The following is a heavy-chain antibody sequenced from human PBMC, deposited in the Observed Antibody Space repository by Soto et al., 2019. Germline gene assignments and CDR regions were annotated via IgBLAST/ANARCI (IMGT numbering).Heavy chain of an antibody. V-gene: IGHV4-59*08. CDR2: IYYTGST. CDR1: GGSIISYY. J-gene: IGHJ4*02. CDR3: ARHRDSYGSGDFDY. Sequence: SETLSLTSTVSGGSIISYYWSWIRQPPGKGLEWIGYIYYTGSTNYNPSLKSRVTISVDTSKNQFSLKVSSVTAADTAVYYCARHRDSYGSGDFDYWGQGTLVTVSS. D-gene: IGHD5-18*01.